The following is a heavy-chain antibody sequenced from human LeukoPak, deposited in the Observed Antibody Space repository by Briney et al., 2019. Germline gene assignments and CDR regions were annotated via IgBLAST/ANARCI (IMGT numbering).Heavy chain of an antibody. Sequence: SSETLSLTCTVSGYSISSGYYWGWIRQPPGKGLEWIGNFCYSGNAYYNPSLKSRVTMSVDTSKKQFSLNLTSVTAADAAVYYCARLSPYLGSGSSAFPDDYWGQGTLVTVSS. J-gene: IGHJ4*02. CDR3: ARLSPYLGSGSSAFPDDY. CDR1: GYSISSGYY. D-gene: IGHD3-10*01. CDR2: FCYSGNA. V-gene: IGHV4-38-2*02.